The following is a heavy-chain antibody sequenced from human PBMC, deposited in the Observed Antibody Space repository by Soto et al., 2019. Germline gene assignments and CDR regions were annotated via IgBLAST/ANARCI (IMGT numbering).Heavy chain of an antibody. CDR3: ARLGAYYQSLDP. CDR1: GGSFSPNY. D-gene: IGHD2-21*01. V-gene: IGHV4-59*12. J-gene: IGHJ5*02. Sequence: QVQLQESGPGLVKPSETLSLTCTMSGGSFSPNYWSWIRQPPGKALEWVGYIYYGGTSSYNPSLKCRVTISLDTSKSQVSLRLSSVTAADTAVYYCARLGAYYQSLDPWGPGTLVTVSS. CDR2: IYYGGTS.